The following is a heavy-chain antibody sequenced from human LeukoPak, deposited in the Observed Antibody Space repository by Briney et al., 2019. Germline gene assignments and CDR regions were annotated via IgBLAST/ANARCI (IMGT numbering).Heavy chain of an antibody. CDR1: GFTSSSYG. CDR2: ISYDGSNK. V-gene: IGHV3-30*18. CDR3: AKGPQDIFDY. Sequence: PGRSLRLSCAASGFTSSSYGMHWVRQAPGKGLEWVAVISYDGSNKYYADSVKGRFTISRDNSKNTPYLQMNSLRAEDTAVYYCAKGPQDIFDYWGQGTLVTVSS. J-gene: IGHJ4*02.